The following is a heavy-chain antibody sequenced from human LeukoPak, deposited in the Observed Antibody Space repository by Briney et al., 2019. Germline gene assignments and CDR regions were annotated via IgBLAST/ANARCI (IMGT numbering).Heavy chain of an antibody. CDR2: IYYSGST. CDR1: GGSISSYY. Sequence: PSETLSLTCIVSGGSISSYYWSWIRQPPGKGLEWIGYIYYSGSTNYNPSLKSRVTISVDTSKNQFSLKLSSVTAADTAVYYCARSLRRIAAAGNWFDPWGQGTLVTVSS. D-gene: IGHD6-13*01. J-gene: IGHJ5*02. V-gene: IGHV4-59*01. CDR3: ARSLRRIAAAGNWFDP.